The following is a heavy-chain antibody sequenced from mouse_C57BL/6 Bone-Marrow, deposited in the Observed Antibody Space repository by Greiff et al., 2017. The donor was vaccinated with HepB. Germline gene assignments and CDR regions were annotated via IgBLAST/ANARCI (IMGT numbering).Heavy chain of an antibody. V-gene: IGHV1-81*01. J-gene: IGHJ3*01. CDR1: GYTFTSYG. CDR3: AYHYGSSYRFAY. D-gene: IGHD1-1*01. Sequence: VKLMESGAELARPGASVKLSCKASGYTFTSYGISWVKQRTGQGLEWIGEIYPRSGNTYYNEKFKGKATLTADKSSSTAYMELRSLTSEDSAVYFCAYHYGSSYRFAYWGQGTLVTVSA. CDR2: IYPRSGNT.